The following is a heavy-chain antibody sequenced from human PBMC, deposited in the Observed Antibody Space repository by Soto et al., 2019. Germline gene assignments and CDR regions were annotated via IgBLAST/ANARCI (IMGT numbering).Heavy chain of an antibody. CDR1: GFTFSSYA. V-gene: IGHV3-7*01. Sequence: QPGGSLRLSCAASGFTFSSYAMSWVRQAPGKGLEWVANIREDGSEKYYVDSVKGRFTISRDNAKNSLYLQMNSLRAEDTAVYYCARGVYHFDYWGQGTLVTVSS. J-gene: IGHJ4*02. D-gene: IGHD3-10*01. CDR3: ARGVYHFDY. CDR2: IREDGSEK.